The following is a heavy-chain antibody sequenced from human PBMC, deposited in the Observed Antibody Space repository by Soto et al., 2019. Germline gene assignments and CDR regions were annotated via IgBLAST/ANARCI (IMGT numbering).Heavy chain of an antibody. V-gene: IGHV2-26*01. Sequence: QVTLKESGPVLVKPTETLTLTCTVSGFSLSNARMGVSWIRQPPGKALEWLAHIFSNDEKSYSKSLKSRLTISTDTSKSQVVLTMTNMDPVDTATDYCARGITIFGLVRDGMDVWGQGTTVTVSS. D-gene: IGHD3-3*01. CDR3: ARGITIFGLVRDGMDV. CDR1: GFSLSNARMG. J-gene: IGHJ6*02. CDR2: IFSNDEK.